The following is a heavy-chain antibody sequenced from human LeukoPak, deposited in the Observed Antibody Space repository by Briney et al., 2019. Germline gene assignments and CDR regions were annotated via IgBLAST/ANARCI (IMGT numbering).Heavy chain of an antibody. V-gene: IGHV1-18*04. CDR1: GYTFTSYG. CDR3: ARANIPRYDNGDSPPDY. J-gene: IGHJ4*02. Sequence: SVKVSCKASGYTFTSYGISWVRQAPGQGLEWMGWISAYNGNTNYAQKLQGRVTMTTDTSTSTAYMELRSLRSDDTAVYYCARANIPRYDNGDSPPDYWGQGTLVTVSS. D-gene: IGHD4-17*01. CDR2: ISAYNGNT.